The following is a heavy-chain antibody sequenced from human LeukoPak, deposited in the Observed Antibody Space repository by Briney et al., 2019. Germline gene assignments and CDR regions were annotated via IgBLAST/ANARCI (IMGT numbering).Heavy chain of an antibody. CDR2: INYSGST. CDR1: RGSISSYY. J-gene: IGHJ4*02. V-gene: IGHV4-59*08. Sequence: SETLSLTCMVSRGSISSYYWSWIRQPPGKGLEWIGYINYSGSTKYNASLKSRVTISVDTSRNQFSLKLSSVTAADTAVYYCARREVDILTGYFGGCDYWGLGTLVTVSS. CDR3: ARREVDILTGYFGGCDY. D-gene: IGHD3-9*01.